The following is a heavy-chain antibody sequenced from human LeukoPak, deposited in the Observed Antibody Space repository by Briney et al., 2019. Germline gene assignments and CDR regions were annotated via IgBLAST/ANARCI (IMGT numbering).Heavy chain of an antibody. CDR3: AKGPYANYFDS. CDR2: VYISGRT. Sequence: SETLSLTCSVSGGSISTYYWSWIRQPAGKGLEWIGRVYISGRTNYNPSLASRVTVSLDTSKNQFSLTLRSVTPTDTAVYYCAKGPYANYFDSWGQGTLVTVSS. V-gene: IGHV4-4*07. J-gene: IGHJ4*02. CDR1: GGSISTYY. D-gene: IGHD4-17*01.